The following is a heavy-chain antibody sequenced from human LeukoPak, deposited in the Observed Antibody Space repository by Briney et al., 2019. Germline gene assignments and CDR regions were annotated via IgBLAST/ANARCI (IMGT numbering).Heavy chain of an antibody. CDR2: IKSKTDGGTT. Sequence: GGSLRLSCAASGFTFSNAWMNWVRQAPGKGLEWVGRIKSKTDGGTTDYAAPVKGRFTISRDDSKNTLYLQMNSLKTEDTAVYYCTTGGRITGTPLNYYGMDVWGQGTTVTVSS. CDR1: GFTFSNAW. J-gene: IGHJ6*02. D-gene: IGHD1-20*01. CDR3: TTGGRITGTPLNYYGMDV. V-gene: IGHV3-15*07.